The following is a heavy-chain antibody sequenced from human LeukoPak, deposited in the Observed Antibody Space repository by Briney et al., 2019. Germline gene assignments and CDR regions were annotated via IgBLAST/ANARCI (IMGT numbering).Heavy chain of an antibody. CDR3: ARDGSGRVQREGWFDP. Sequence: GGSLRLSCAASGFTFSSYGMHWVRQAPGKGLEWVAFIRYDGSNKYYADSVKGRFTISRDNAKNSLYLQMNSLRADDTAVYYCARDGSGRVQREGWFDPWGQGTLVTVSS. CDR2: IRYDGSNK. CDR1: GFTFSSYG. J-gene: IGHJ5*02. V-gene: IGHV3-30*02. D-gene: IGHD1-1*01.